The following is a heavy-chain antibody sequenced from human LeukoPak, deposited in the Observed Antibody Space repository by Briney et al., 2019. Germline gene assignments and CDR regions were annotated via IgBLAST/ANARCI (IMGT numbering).Heavy chain of an antibody. J-gene: IGHJ6*02. CDR1: GFTFSNYW. Sequence: GGSLRLSCAASGFTFSNYWMHWVRQAPGKGLVWVSRVNSDGSNTYYADSVKGRFTTSRDNAKNTLYLQMNSLRAEDTAVYYCATPRGDYYYGMDVWGLGTTVTVSS. CDR2: VNSDGSNT. CDR3: ATPRGDYYYGMDV. D-gene: IGHD3-10*01. V-gene: IGHV3-74*01.